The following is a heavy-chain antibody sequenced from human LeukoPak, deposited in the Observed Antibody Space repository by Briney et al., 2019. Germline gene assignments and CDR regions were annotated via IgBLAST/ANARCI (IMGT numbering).Heavy chain of an antibody. J-gene: IGHJ4*02. V-gene: IGHV4-39*07. Sequence: KPSETLSLTCTVSGGSISSSSYYWGWIRQPPGKGLEWIGSIYYSGSTYYNPSLKSRVTISVDTSKNQFSLKLSSVTAADTAVYYCARDQYYYDSSGYLTFDYWGQGTLVTVSS. CDR2: IYYSGST. CDR1: GGSISSSSYY. CDR3: ARDQYYYDSSGYLTFDY. D-gene: IGHD3-22*01.